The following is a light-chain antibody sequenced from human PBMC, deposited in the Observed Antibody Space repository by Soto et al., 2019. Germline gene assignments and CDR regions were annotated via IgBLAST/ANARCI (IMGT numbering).Light chain of an antibody. CDR1: QRMSAW. V-gene: IGKV1-5*01. J-gene: IGKJ1*01. CDR3: QQYDTYPWT. CDR2: DAS. Sequence: DIQITQSPTTLSASVGDRVIITCRASQRMSAWLAWYQQKPGIAPKLLIYDASSLEDGVPSRFSGSGSGTDFTLTINSLQPDDFATYYCQQYDTYPWTFGQGTKVEIK.